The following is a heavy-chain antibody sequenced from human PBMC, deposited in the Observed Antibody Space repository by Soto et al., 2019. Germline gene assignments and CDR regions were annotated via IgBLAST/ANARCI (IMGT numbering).Heavy chain of an antibody. J-gene: IGHJ6*02. Sequence: QVQLVQSGAEVKKPGSSVKVSCKASGGTFSSFAISWVRQAPGQGLEWMGGIIPIFGTANYAQKFQGRVTITADESTSTAYMKQSSLRSEDTAVYYCARIGDGYTRLYYYYGMDVWGQGTTVTVSS. V-gene: IGHV1-69*12. CDR3: ARIGDGYTRLYYYYGMDV. D-gene: IGHD5-12*01. CDR1: GGTFSSFA. CDR2: IIPIFGTA.